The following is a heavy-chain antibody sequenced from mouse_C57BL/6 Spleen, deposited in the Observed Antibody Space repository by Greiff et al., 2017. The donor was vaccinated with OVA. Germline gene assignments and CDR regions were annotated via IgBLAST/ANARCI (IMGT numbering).Heavy chain of an antibody. CDR2: IYPGDGDT. Sequence: QVQLQQSGPELVKPGASVKISCKASGYAFSSSWMNWVKQRPGKGLEWIGRIYPGDGDTNYNGKFKGKATLTADKSSSTAYMQLSSLTSEDSAVYYCARNDDYLYDLDYWGQGTTLTVSS. V-gene: IGHV1-82*01. CDR1: GYAFSSSW. CDR3: ARNDDYLYDLDY. J-gene: IGHJ2*01. D-gene: IGHD2-4*01.